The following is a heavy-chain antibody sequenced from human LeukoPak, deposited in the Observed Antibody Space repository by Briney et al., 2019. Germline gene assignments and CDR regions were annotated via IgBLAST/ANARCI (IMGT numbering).Heavy chain of an antibody. D-gene: IGHD3-22*01. CDR2: INHSGST. CDR3: ARGRDSSETRNDY. J-gene: IGHJ4*02. V-gene: IGHV4-34*01. Sequence: SGTLSLTCAVYGGSFSGYYWSWIRQPPGKGLEWIGEINHSGSTNYNPSLKSRVTISVDTSKNQFSLKLSSVTAADTAVYYCARGRDSSETRNDYWGQGTLVTVSS. CDR1: GGSFSGYY.